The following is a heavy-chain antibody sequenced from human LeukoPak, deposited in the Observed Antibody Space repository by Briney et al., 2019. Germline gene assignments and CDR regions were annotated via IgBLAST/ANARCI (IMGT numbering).Heavy chain of an antibody. D-gene: IGHD1-7*01. CDR1: GFTFSSYS. J-gene: IGHJ4*02. CDR2: IWSAGSTP. V-gene: IGHV3-33*08. CDR3: AGISGAWTYDY. Sequence: GGSLRLSCAASGFTFSSYSMNWVRQTPGKGLEWVAVIWSAGSTPFYTDSVKGRFTVSRDNSKNTLYLQMNSLRAEDTAVYYCAGISGAWTYDYWGQGTLVAVSS.